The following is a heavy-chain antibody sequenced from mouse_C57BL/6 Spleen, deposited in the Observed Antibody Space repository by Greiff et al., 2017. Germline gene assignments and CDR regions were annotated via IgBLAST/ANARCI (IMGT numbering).Heavy chain of an antibody. V-gene: IGHV1-50*01. J-gene: IGHJ4*01. CDR2: IDPSDSYT. CDR3: ARRDYSNYPYYAMDY. CDR1: GYTFTSYW. D-gene: IGHD2-5*01. Sequence: QVQLQQPGAELVKPGASVKLSCKASGYTFTSYWMQWVKQRPGQGLEWIGEIDPSDSYTNYNQKFKGKATLTVDTSSSTAYMQRSSLTSEDSAVYYCARRDYSNYPYYAMDYWGQGTSVTVSS.